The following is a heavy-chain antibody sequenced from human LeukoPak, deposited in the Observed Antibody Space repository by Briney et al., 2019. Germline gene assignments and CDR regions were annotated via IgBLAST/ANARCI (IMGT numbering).Heavy chain of an antibody. CDR3: ARQVPAAIFDY. CDR2: IYYSGST. V-gene: IGHV4-59*08. D-gene: IGHD2-2*01. CDR1: GGSISSYY. J-gene: IGHJ4*02. Sequence: SETLSLTCTVSGGSISSYYWSWIRQPPGKGLEWIGYIYYSGSTNYNPSLKSRVTISVDTSKNQFSLKLSSVTAADTAVYYCARQVPAAIFDYWGQGTLVTVSS.